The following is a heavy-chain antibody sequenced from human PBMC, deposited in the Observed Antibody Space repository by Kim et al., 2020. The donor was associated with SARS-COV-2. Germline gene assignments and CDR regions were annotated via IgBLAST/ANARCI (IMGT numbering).Heavy chain of an antibody. CDR1: GLGFSTFW. D-gene: IGHD4-17*01. CDR3: SRGHYGLQN. V-gene: IGHV3-7*01. CDR2: INPDGSEK. J-gene: IGHJ4*02. Sequence: GGSLRLSCAASGLGFSTFWMTWVRQAPGKGLEWVAHINPDGSEKDYVDSVKGRFTLSRDNAKSSLFLQMNSLRGEDTAVYYCSRGHYGLQNGGQGTVFTVSA.